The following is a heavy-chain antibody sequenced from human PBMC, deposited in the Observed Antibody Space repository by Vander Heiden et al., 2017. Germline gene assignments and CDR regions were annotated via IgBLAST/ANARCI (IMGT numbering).Heavy chain of an antibody. D-gene: IGHD6-13*01. J-gene: IGHJ2*01. CDR1: GVTFSSVS. Sequence: EVQLVESGGGLVQPGGSLRLSCAASGVTFSSVSMNWVRQAQGKGLECVSSISSSSSYIYYADSVKGRFTISRDNAKNSLYLQMNSLRAEDTAVYYCARDSFSSSWYERHHWYFDLWGRGTLVTVSS. CDR3: ARDSFSSSWYERHHWYFDL. CDR2: ISSSSSYI. V-gene: IGHV3-21*01.